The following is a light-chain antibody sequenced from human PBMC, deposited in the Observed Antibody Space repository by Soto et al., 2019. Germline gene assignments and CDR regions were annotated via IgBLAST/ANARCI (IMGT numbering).Light chain of an antibody. Sequence: QSALTQPASVSGSPGQSITISCTGTSSDIGAYKYVSWYQQHPGKAPKLMIFEVSNRPSGVSDRFSGSKSDNTASLTISGLQAEDEADYYCSSYTSSSTSVFGTGTKLTVL. CDR1: SSDIGAYKY. V-gene: IGLV2-14*01. CDR2: EVS. J-gene: IGLJ1*01. CDR3: SSYTSSSTSV.